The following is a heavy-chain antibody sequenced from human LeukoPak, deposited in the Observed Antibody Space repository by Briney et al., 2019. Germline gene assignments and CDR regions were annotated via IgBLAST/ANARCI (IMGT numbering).Heavy chain of an antibody. J-gene: IGHJ4*02. V-gene: IGHV3-48*03. CDR1: GFTFSSYG. CDR3: ARVHRRRAIPAALYYFDY. CDR2: ISSSGSTI. Sequence: GGSLRLSCAASGFTFSSYGMNWVRQAPGKGLEWVSYISSSGSTIYYADSVEGRFTISRDNAKNSLYLQMNSLRAEDTAVYYCARVHRRRAIPAALYYFDYWGQGTLVTVSS. D-gene: IGHD2-2*01.